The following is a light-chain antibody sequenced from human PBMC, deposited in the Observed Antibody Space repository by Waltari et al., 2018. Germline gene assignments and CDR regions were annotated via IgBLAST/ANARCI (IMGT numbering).Light chain of an antibody. Sequence: DIQMTQSPSTLSASVGDRVTITCRASPSISSWLAWPQQNSGKAPKLLIYDASILESGVPSRFSCSGSGTEFTLTISSLQPDDFATYYCQQYNSYSAMYTFGQGTKLEIK. J-gene: IGKJ2*01. CDR3: QQYNSYSAMYT. CDR2: DAS. CDR1: PSISSW. V-gene: IGKV1-5*01.